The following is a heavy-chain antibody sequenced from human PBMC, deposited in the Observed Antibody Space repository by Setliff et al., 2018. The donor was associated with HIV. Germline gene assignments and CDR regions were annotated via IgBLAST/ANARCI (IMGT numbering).Heavy chain of an antibody. CDR1: GYTFTTYG. D-gene: IGHD6-19*01. Sequence: ASVKVSCKPSGYTFTTYGISWVRQAPGHGLEWMGWISPYNGHTKYAQTFQGRVTMTIDTSTNSAYMELRSLRSDDTAVYFCARLGSGWSDSYYYAMDVWGQGTTVTVSS. J-gene: IGHJ6*02. CDR3: ARLGSGWSDSYYYAMDV. V-gene: IGHV1-18*01. CDR2: ISPYNGHT.